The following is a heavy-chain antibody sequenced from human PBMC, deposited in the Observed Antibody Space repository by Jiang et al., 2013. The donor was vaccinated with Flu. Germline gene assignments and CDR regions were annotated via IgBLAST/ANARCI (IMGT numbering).Heavy chain of an antibody. D-gene: IGHD6-19*01. CDR1: GDSVSSNSAS. V-gene: IGHV6-1*01. J-gene: IGHJ5*02. Sequence: SQTLSLTCAISGDSVSSNSASWNWIRQSPSRGLEWLGRTYYRTRWYDDYAVSVKSRITINADTSKNQFSLQLNSVTSEDTAIYYCTRGASGTAVAIFRSWGQGIRGH. CDR3: TRGASGTAVAIFRS. CDR2: TYYRTRWYD.